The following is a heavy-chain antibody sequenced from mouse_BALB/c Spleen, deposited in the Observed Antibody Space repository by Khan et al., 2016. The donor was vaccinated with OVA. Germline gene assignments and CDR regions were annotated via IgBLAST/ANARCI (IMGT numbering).Heavy chain of an antibody. CDR1: GYSITSDYA. V-gene: IGHV3-2*02. Sequence: EVQLQESGPGLVKPSQSLSLTCTVTGYSITSDYAWNWIRQFPGNKLEWMGYISSTGGTSYNPSLKSRTSFTRDTSKNQFFLQLKSVTAEDTATYYCARSLYYSYGYALDCWGRGTLVTVSS. D-gene: IGHD2-14*01. J-gene: IGHJ4*01. CDR3: ARSLYYSYGYALDC. CDR2: ISSTGGT.